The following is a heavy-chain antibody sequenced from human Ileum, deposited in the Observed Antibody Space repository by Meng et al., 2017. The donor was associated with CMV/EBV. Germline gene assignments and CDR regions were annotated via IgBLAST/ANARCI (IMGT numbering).Heavy chain of an antibody. Sequence: VSNGSISSGAHYWSWIRQHPGKGLEWIGYIYYSGNTYYNPSLQSRATISVDTSQNSFSLRLSSVTAADTAVYYCARLRAGISCFDPWGQGALVTVSS. CDR3: ARLRAGISCFDP. CDR2: IYYSGNT. V-gene: IGHV4-31*02. CDR1: NGSISSGAHY. D-gene: IGHD6-19*01. J-gene: IGHJ5*02.